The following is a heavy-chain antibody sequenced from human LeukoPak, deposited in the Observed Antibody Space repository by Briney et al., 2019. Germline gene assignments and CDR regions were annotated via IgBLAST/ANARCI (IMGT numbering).Heavy chain of an antibody. CDR3: ARGSDAAGYQPAYFDY. D-gene: IGHD2-2*01. V-gene: IGHV4-34*01. CDR2: INHSGST. Sequence: SETLSLTCTVSGGSISSYYWSWIRQPPGKGLEWIGEINHSGSTNYNPSLKSRVTISVDTSKNQFSLKLSTVTAADTAVFYCARGSDAAGYQPAYFDYWGQGPLVTVSS. CDR1: GGSISSYY. J-gene: IGHJ4*02.